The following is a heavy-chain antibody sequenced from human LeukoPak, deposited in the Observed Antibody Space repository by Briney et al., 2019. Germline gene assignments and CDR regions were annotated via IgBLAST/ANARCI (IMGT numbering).Heavy chain of an antibody. CDR3: ARPRGGQQLAYYFDY. CDR2: ISYDGSSK. CDR1: GFTFSNYV. D-gene: IGHD6-13*01. J-gene: IGHJ4*02. Sequence: RSGGSPRLSCAASGFTFSNYVMHWVRQAPGKGLEWVAVISYDGSSKYYADSVKGRFTISRDSSKNTLYLQMNSLGAEDTAVYYCARPRGGQQLAYYFDYWGQGTLVTVSS. V-gene: IGHV3-30-3*02.